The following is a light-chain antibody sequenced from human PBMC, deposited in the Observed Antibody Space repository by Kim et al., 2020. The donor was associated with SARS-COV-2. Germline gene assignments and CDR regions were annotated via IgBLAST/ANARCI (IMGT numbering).Light chain of an antibody. CDR2: DVS. J-gene: IGLJ1*01. CDR1: SRDVGCYDY. V-gene: IGLV2-14*03. CDR3: SSCTTSSTYV. Sequence: GQSITISCTGTSRDVGCYDYVSWYQHHPGKAPKLMIYDVSKRPSGVSKRFSGSKSGNTASLTISGLQAEDEADYFCSSCTTSSTYVFGTGTKVTVL.